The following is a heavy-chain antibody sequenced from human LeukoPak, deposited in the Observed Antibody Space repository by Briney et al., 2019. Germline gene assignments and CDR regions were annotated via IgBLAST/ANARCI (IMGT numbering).Heavy chain of an antibody. D-gene: IGHD3-22*01. CDR3: AIEGRGYYGDFDY. Sequence: PGGSLRLSCAASGFIFSDHDMDWIRQAPGKGLEWISYISRSGTTKYYADSVKGRFTISRDNADNSLYLQLNSLRAEDTAVYYCAIEGRGYYGDFDYWGQGTLVTVSS. CDR1: GFIFSDHD. J-gene: IGHJ4*02. CDR2: ISRSGTTK. V-gene: IGHV3-11*01.